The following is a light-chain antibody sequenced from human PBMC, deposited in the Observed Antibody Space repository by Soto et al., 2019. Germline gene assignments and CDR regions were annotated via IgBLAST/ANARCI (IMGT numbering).Light chain of an antibody. V-gene: IGLV1-40*01. CDR3: QSYDTGLSGPVV. J-gene: IGLJ2*01. CDR2: GNT. Sequence: QSVLTQPPSLSGAPGQNIIISCTGGGSNGAGFDVHWYQQLPGTAPKLLIYGNTNRPSGVPDRFSGSKSGTSASLVITGLQAEDEADYYCQSYDTGLSGPVVFGGGTKLTVL. CDR1: GSNGAGFD.